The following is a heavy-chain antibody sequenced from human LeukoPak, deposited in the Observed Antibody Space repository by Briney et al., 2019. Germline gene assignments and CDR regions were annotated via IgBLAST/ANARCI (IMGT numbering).Heavy chain of an antibody. J-gene: IGHJ4*02. V-gene: IGHV1-2*02. CDR3: AREYSRYSGTYYDY. CDR1: GYTFTHHF. D-gene: IGHD5-12*01. CDR2: SNPNSGGT. Sequence: ASVTVSCTASGYTFTHHFIHWVGQAPGQGLEWMGWSNPNSGGTNYAQKFQGRVTMTRDTSISTAYMELSRVISDDTAVYYCAREYSRYSGTYYDYWGQGTLVTVSS.